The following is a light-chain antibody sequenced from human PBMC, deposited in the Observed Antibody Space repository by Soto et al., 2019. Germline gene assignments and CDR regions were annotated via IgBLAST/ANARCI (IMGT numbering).Light chain of an antibody. CDR3: QQYYSYRT. CDR1: QGISSY. J-gene: IGKJ1*01. V-gene: IGKV1-8*01. CDR2: AAS. Sequence: AIRMTQSPSSLSASTGDRVTITCRASQGISSYLAWYQQKPGQAPKLLIYAASTLQSGVPSRFSGSGSGTDFTLTISCLQSEDFSTYYCQQYYSYRTFGQGTKVEIK.